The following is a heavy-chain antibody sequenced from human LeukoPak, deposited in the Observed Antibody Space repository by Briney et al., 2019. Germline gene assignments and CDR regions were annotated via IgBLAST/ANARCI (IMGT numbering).Heavy chain of an antibody. V-gene: IGHV4-4*07. D-gene: IGHD2-2*01. CDR1: GDSISSYY. Sequence: PSETLSLTCAVSGDSISSYYWSWIRQPAGKGLEWIGRIYTSGSTNYNPSLKSRVTMSVDTSKNQLSLKLSSVTAADTAVCYCAREGIVVVPESEDYYGMDVWGQGTTVTVSS. J-gene: IGHJ6*02. CDR3: AREGIVVVPESEDYYGMDV. CDR2: IYTSGST.